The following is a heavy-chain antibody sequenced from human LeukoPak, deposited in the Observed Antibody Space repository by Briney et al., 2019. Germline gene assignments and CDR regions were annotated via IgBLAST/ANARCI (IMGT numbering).Heavy chain of an antibody. D-gene: IGHD2-15*01. CDR2: MNPNSGNT. CDR1: GYTFISYD. Sequence: ASVKVSCKASGYTFISYDINWVRQATGQGLEWMGWMNPNSGNTGYAQRFQGRVTMTRNTSISTAYMELSSLRSEDTPVYYCARRTRELGYCSGGSCYHDAFDIWGQGTMVTVSS. CDR3: ARRTRELGYCSGGSCYHDAFDI. V-gene: IGHV1-8*01. J-gene: IGHJ3*02.